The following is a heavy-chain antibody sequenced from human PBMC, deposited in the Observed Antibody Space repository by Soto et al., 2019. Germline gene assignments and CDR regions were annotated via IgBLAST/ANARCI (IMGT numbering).Heavy chain of an antibody. J-gene: IGHJ4*02. V-gene: IGHV3-7*01. D-gene: IGHD1-1*01. CDR3: ARDSGTSDY. Sequence: GWSLRLSCAASGFTFSTYWMSWVRQAPGKGLEWVANIKQDGSETYYVDSVKGRFTISRDNAKNSLYLQMNSLRAEDTAVYYCARDSGTSDYWGQGTLVTVSS. CDR2: IKQDGSET. CDR1: GFTFSTYW.